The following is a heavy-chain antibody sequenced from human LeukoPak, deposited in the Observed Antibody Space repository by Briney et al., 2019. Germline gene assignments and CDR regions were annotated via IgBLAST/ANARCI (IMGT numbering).Heavy chain of an antibody. J-gene: IGHJ5*02. D-gene: IGHD1-1*01. CDR3: AKDPWILDNWFDP. Sequence: PGGSLRLSCAASGFTFSSYGMSWVCQAPGKGLEWVSAISGSGGSTYYADSVKGRFTISRDNSKNTLYLQMNSLRAEDTAVYYCAKDPWILDNWFDPWGQGTLVTVSS. V-gene: IGHV3-23*01. CDR2: ISGSGGST. CDR1: GFTFSSYG.